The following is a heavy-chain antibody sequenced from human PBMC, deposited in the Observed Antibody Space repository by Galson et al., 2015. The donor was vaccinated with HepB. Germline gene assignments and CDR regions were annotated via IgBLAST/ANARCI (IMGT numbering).Heavy chain of an antibody. Sequence: SVKVSCKASGYTFTSYGISWVRQAPGQGLEWMGWISAYNGNTSYAQKLQGRVTMTTDTSTSTAYMELRSLRSDDTAVYYCARGGDYYDSSGYYEYNWFDPWGQGTLVTVSS. CDR3: ARGGDYYDSSGYYEYNWFDP. V-gene: IGHV1-18*04. CDR1: GYTFTSYG. D-gene: IGHD3-22*01. J-gene: IGHJ5*02. CDR2: ISAYNGNT.